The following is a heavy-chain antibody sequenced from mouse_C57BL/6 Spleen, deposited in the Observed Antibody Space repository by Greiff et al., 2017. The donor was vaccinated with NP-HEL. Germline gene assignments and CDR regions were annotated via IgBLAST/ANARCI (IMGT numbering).Heavy chain of an antibody. CDR2: IDPANGNT. CDR1: GFNIKNTY. CDR3: APITTVVARGFAY. Sequence: VQLQQSVAELVRPGASVKLSCTASGFNIKNTYMHWVKQRPEQGLEWIGRIDPANGNTKYAPKFQGKATITADTSSNTAYLQLSSLTSEDTAIYYCAPITTVVARGFAYWGQGTLVTVSA. D-gene: IGHD1-1*01. J-gene: IGHJ3*01. V-gene: IGHV14-3*01.